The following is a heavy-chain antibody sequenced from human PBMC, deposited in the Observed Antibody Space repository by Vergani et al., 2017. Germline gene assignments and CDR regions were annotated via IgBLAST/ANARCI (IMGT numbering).Heavy chain of an antibody. J-gene: IGHJ6*02. CDR1: GFTFSSYW. D-gene: IGHD3-3*01. CDR3: ARGKTYYDFWSGYYSYYGMDV. CDR2: INSDGSST. Sequence: EVQLVESGGGLVQPGGSLRLSCAASGFTFSSYWMHWVRQAPGKGLVWVSRINSDGSSTSYADSVKGRFTISRDNAKNTLYLQMNRLRAEDTAVYYCARGKTYYDFWSGYYSYYGMDVWGQGTTVTVSS. V-gene: IGHV3-74*01.